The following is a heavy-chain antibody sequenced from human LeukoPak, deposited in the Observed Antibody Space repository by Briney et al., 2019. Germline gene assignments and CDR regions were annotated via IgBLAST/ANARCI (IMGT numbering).Heavy chain of an antibody. CDR2: IYYSGST. CDR1: GGSISSYY. Sequence: PSETLSLTCTVSGGSISSYYWSWIRQPPGKGLEWIGYIYYSGSTNYNPSLKSRVAISVDSSKNQFSLKLSSVTAADTAVYYCAREARIVGTTTSAFDIWGQGTKVTVSS. J-gene: IGHJ3*02. D-gene: IGHD1-26*01. V-gene: IGHV4-59*01. CDR3: AREARIVGTTTSAFDI.